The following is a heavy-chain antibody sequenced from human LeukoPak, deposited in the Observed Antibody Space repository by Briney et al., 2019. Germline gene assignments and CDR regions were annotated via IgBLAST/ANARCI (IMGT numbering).Heavy chain of an antibody. V-gene: IGHV4-59*11. J-gene: IGHJ3*02. CDR1: GCSISSHY. CDR3: ARRYYDFWSGYSHSDAFDI. CDR2: IYYSGSI. Sequence: SETLSLTCTVSGCSISSHYWSWIRQPPGKGLEWIEYIYYSGSINYNPSLKSRVTISVDTSKNQFSLKLSSVTAADTAVYYCARRYYDFWSGYSHSDAFDIWGQGTMVTVSS. D-gene: IGHD3-3*01.